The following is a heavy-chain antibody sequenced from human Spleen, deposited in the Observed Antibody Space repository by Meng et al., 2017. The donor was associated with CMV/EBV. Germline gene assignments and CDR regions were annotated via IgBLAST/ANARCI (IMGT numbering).Heavy chain of an antibody. CDR2: INPNSGGT. CDR1: YTFTGYY. CDR3: ARGGPRTIVVVPAGVDY. D-gene: IGHD2-2*01. V-gene: IGHV1-2*02. J-gene: IGHJ4*02. Sequence: YTFTGYYMHWVRQAPGQGLEWMGWINPNSGGTNYAQKFQGRVTMTRDTSISTAYMELSRLRSDDTAVYYCARGGPRTIVVVPAGVDYWGQGTLVTVSS.